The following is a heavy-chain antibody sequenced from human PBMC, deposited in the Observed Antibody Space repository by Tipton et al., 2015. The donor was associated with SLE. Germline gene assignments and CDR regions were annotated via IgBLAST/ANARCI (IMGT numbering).Heavy chain of an antibody. CDR1: GFTFSSYG. J-gene: IGHJ3*02. CDR2: ISYDGSNK. V-gene: IGHV3-30*18. Sequence: SLRLSCAASGFTFSSYGMHWVRQAPGKGLEWVAVISYDGSNKYYADSVKGRFTISRDNSKNTLYLQMNSLRAEDTAVYYCAKVGGAYGGNDAFDIWGQGTMVTVSS. CDR3: AKVGGAYGGNDAFDI. D-gene: IGHD4-23*01.